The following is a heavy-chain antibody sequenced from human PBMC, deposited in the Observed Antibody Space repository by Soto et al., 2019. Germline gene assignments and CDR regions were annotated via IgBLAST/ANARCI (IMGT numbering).Heavy chain of an antibody. J-gene: IGHJ6*03. Sequence: SETLSLTCTVSGGSISSYYWSWIRQPPGKGLEWIGYIYYSGSTNYNPSLKSRVTISVDTSKNQFSLKLSSVTAADTAVYYCARAALPYSSGWYGGGYYYYMDVWGKGTTVTVSS. V-gene: IGHV4-59*01. CDR2: IYYSGST. CDR3: ARAALPYSSGWYGGGYYYYMDV. D-gene: IGHD6-19*01. CDR1: GGSISSYY.